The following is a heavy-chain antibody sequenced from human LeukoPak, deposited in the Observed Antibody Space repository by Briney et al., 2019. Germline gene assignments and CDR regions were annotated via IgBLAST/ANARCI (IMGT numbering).Heavy chain of an antibody. D-gene: IGHD3-9*01. V-gene: IGHV3-23*01. CDR1: GFTFSNYA. CDR2: VSGRDDST. J-gene: IGHJ4*02. CDR3: AKWGDYDILTGYYDPDY. Sequence: GGSLRLSCAASGFTFSNYAMYWVRQAPGKGLEWVSAVSGRDDSTYYADSVKGRFTISRDTSENTLYLQMNSLRAEDTAVYYCAKWGDYDILTGYYDPDYWGQGTLVTVSS.